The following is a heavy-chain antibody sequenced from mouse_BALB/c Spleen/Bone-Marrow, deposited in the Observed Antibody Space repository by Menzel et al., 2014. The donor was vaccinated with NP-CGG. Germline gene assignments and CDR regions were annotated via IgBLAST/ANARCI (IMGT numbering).Heavy chain of an antibody. CDR1: GYTFTTYT. V-gene: IGHV1-4*01. Sequence: VQRVESGAELARPGASVKMSCRASGYTFTTYTMHWVKQRPGQGLEWIGYINPSSGYTYYNQKFKDKATLTADESSSAAYLQLSSLTSEDSAVYYCARVYGNYDAMDYWGQGTSVTVSS. CDR2: INPSSGYT. D-gene: IGHD2-1*01. J-gene: IGHJ4*01. CDR3: ARVYGNYDAMDY.